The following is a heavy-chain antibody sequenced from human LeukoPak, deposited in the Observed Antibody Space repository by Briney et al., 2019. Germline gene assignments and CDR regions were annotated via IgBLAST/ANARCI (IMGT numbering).Heavy chain of an antibody. J-gene: IGHJ2*01. CDR3: ARNEVVPAARYWYFDL. Sequence: SETLSLTCTVSGGSISSYYWSWIRQPPGKGLEWIGYIYYSGSTYYNPSLKSRVTISVDTSKNQFSLKLSSVTAADTAVYYCARNEVVPAARYWYFDLWGRGTLVTVSS. D-gene: IGHD2-2*01. V-gene: IGHV4-59*08. CDR1: GGSISSYY. CDR2: IYYSGST.